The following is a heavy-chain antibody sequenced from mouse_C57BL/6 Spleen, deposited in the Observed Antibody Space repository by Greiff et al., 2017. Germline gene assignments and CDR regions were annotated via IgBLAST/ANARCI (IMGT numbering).Heavy chain of an antibody. V-gene: IGHV1-64*01. D-gene: IGHD1-1*01. CDR1: GYTFTSYW. CDR3: ARPIYAWYFDV. Sequence: VQLQQPGAELVKPGASVKLSCKASGYTFTSYWMHWVKQRPGQGLEWVGMIHPNSGSTNYNEKFKSKATLTVDKSSSTAYMQLSSLTSEDSAVYYCARPIYAWYFDVWGTGTTVTVAS. CDR2: IHPNSGST. J-gene: IGHJ1*03.